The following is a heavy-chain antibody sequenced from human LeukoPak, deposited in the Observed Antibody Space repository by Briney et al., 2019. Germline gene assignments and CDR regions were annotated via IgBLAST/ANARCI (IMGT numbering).Heavy chain of an antibody. V-gene: IGHV3-30*02. CDR3: VKDIRDIVLVLGARFDS. Sequence: GGSLRLSCEASGFKFDDYDMSWVRQAPGKGLEWVAFVRYDGSNKYYADSVKGRFTISRDNARNSLFLQMNSLRPEDTALYYCVKDIRDIVLVLGARFDSWGQGTLVTVSS. J-gene: IGHJ4*02. CDR2: VRYDGSNK. CDR1: GFKFDDYD. D-gene: IGHD2-8*02.